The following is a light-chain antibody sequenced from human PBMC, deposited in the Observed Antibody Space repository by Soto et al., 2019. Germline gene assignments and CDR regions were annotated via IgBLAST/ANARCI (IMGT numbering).Light chain of an antibody. Sequence: QSALTQPRSVSGSPGQSVTISCTGTSSDVGGYNYVSWCQQHPGKAPKLMIYDVSKRPSGVPDRFSGSKSGNTASLTISGLQAEDEADYYCCSYAGSYTLYVFGAGTKLTDL. J-gene: IGLJ1*01. CDR2: DVS. CDR3: CSYAGSYTLYV. V-gene: IGLV2-11*01. CDR1: SSDVGGYNY.